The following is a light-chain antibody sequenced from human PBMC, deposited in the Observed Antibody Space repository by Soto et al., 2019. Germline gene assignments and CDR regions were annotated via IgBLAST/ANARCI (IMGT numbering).Light chain of an antibody. CDR2: KVS. J-gene: IGKJ1*01. Sequence: DVVMTQSPLSLPVTLGQPASISCRSSQSLVYRDGNTYLNWFQQRPGQSPRRLIYKVSNRDSGVPDRFSGSGSGTDFTLKISRVEAEDVGVYYCMQALQTLTFGQGTKVDIK. CDR3: MQALQTLT. CDR1: QSLVYRDGNTY. V-gene: IGKV2-30*01.